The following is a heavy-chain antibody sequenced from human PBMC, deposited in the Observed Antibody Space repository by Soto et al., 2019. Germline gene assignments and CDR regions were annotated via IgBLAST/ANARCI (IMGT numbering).Heavy chain of an antibody. V-gene: IGHV3-15*01. CDR3: TPEGVHCSSTSCYTGPWDFDY. CDR2: IKSKTDGGTT. D-gene: IGHD2-2*02. Sequence: EVQLVESGGGLVKPGGSLRLSCAASGFTFSNAWMSWVRQAPGKGLEWVGRIKSKTDGGTTDYAAPVKGRFTISRDDSKNTLYLQMNSLKTEDTAVYYCTPEGVHCSSTSCYTGPWDFDYWGQGTLVTVSS. CDR1: GFTFSNAW. J-gene: IGHJ4*02.